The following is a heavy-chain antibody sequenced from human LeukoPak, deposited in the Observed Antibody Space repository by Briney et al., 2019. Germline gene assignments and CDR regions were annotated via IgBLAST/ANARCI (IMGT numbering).Heavy chain of an antibody. D-gene: IGHD6-13*01. Sequence: ASVKVSCKASGYTFTSYYIDWVRQAPGQGLEWMGVINPSGGSTRYAQKFQGRVTMTGDTSISTAYMELSSLRSDDTAVYYCASRKQQLVRSGHSFDYWGQGTLVTVSS. CDR3: ASRKQQLVRSGHSFDY. CDR1: GYTFTSYY. V-gene: IGHV1-46*01. CDR2: INPSGGST. J-gene: IGHJ4*02.